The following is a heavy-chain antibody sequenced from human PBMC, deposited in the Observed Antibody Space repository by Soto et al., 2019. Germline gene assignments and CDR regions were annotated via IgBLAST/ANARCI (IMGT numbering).Heavy chain of an antibody. D-gene: IGHD2-21*01. V-gene: IGHV1-18*01. J-gene: IGHJ6*03. CDR3: ARSDSSGGESNYYYYMDV. Sequence: ASVKVSCKASGYTFTSYGISWVRQAPGQGLEWMGWISAYNGNTNYAQKLQGRVTMTTDTSTSTAYMELSRLRSDDTAVYYCARSDSSGGESNYYYYMDVWGKGTTVTVSS. CDR1: GYTFTSYG. CDR2: ISAYNGNT.